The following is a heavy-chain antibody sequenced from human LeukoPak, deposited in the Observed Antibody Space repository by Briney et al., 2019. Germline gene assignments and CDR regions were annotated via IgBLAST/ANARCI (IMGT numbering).Heavy chain of an antibody. CDR2: INPNSGGT. CDR3: AINTIVVVITSPFDY. V-gene: IGHV1-2*02. Sequence: ASVKVSCKASGYTFTGYYMHWVRQAPGQGFEWMGWINPNSGGTNYAQKFQGRVTMTRDTSISTAYMELSRLRSDDTAVYYCAINTIVVVITSPFDYWGQGTLVTVSS. D-gene: IGHD3-22*01. J-gene: IGHJ4*02. CDR1: GYTFTGYY.